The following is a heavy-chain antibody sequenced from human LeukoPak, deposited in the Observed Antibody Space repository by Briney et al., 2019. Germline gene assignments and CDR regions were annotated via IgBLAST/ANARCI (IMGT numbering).Heavy chain of an antibody. CDR1: VGSINSYY. J-gene: IGHJ4*02. CDR2: IYYMGST. D-gene: IGHD1-26*01. Sequence: PSETLSLTCTVSVGSINSYYWRCIRQPPGKALEWIGYIYYMGSTNYNPSLKSRVTISVDTSKNQFSLKLSSVTAADTAVYYCARELLGAPTPGAYWGQGTRVSVSS. CDR3: ARELLGAPTPGAY. V-gene: IGHV4-59*01.